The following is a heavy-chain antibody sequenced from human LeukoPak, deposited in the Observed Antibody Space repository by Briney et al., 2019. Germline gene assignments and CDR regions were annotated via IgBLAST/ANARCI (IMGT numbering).Heavy chain of an antibody. V-gene: IGHV1-2*02. CDR1: GYSFTDYY. CDR3: ARGREIHGGSDTKLDDY. Sequence: ASVKVSCKASGYSFTDYYMHWVRQAPGQGLEWMGWISPRSCDTSYAQKFQGRVTMTRDTSINTVDMDLSGLTSDDTAVFYCARGREIHGGSDTKLDDYWGQGTLVTVSS. D-gene: IGHD3-10*01. CDR2: ISPRSCDT. J-gene: IGHJ4*02.